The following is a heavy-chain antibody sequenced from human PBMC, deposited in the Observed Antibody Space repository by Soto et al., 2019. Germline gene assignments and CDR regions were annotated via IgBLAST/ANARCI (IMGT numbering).Heavy chain of an antibody. CDR1: GFTVSSNY. V-gene: IGHV3-53*01. Sequence: EVQLVESGGGLIQPGGSLRLSCAASGFTVSSNYMSWVRQAPGKGLEWVSVIYSGGSTYYADSVKGRFTISRDSSKNTVYLQINSLGAEDTAVYYCARDSPLTSARAFDIWGQGTVVTVSS. J-gene: IGHJ3*02. CDR3: ARDSPLTSARAFDI. CDR2: IYSGGST.